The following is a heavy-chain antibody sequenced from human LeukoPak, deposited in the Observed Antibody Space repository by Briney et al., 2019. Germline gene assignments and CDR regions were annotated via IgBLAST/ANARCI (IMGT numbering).Heavy chain of an antibody. CDR2: IYYSGST. Sequence: SETLSLTCTVSGCSISSYYWSWIRQPPGKGLEWIGYIYYSGSTNYNPSLKSRVTISVDTSKNQFSLKLSSVTAADTAVYYCARQPPSGYDYRDAFDIWGQGTMVTVSS. V-gene: IGHV4-59*08. D-gene: IGHD5-12*01. CDR3: ARQPPSGYDYRDAFDI. J-gene: IGHJ3*02. CDR1: GCSISSYY.